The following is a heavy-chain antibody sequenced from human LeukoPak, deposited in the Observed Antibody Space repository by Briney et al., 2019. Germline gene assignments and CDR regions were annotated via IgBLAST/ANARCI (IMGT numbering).Heavy chain of an antibody. D-gene: IGHD3-22*01. Sequence: GGSLRLSCAASGFTFSGHEMNWVRQAPGKGLEWISYIDSGGGTQYYADSVKGRFTISRDNAKNSLYLQMNNLRAEDTAVYYCARGVRTVIVVVSFDNWGQGILVTVSS. CDR1: GFTFSGHE. CDR2: IDSGGGTQ. CDR3: ARGVRTVIVVVSFDN. V-gene: IGHV3-48*03. J-gene: IGHJ4*02.